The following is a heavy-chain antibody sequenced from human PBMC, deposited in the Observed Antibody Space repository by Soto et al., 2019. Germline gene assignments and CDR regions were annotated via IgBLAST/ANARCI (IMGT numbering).Heavy chain of an antibody. Sequence: EVQLVESGGGLVQPGGSLKLSCAASGFTFSGSAMHWVRQASGKGLEWVGRIRSKANSYATAYAASVKGRFTISRDDSKNTASLPMNSLKTEDTDVYDCTSWTYCSGGSCYDWGQGTLVTVSS. V-gene: IGHV3-73*01. CDR1: GFTFSGSA. CDR3: TSWTYCSGGSCYD. CDR2: IRSKANSYAT. D-gene: IGHD2-15*01. J-gene: IGHJ4*02.